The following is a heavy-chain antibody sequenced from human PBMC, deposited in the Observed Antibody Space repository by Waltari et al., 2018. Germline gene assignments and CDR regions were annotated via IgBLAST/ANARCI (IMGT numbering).Heavy chain of an antibody. V-gene: IGHV4-38-2*01. CDR2: IYHSGST. CDR1: GYSISSGYY. D-gene: IGHD2-15*01. J-gene: IGHJ4*02. CDR3: ARAVVVVAAPYYFDY. Sequence: QVQLQESGPGLVKPSETLSLTCAVSGYSISSGYYWGWIRQPPGKGLEWIGSIYHSGSTYYHPSLKSRVTISVDTSKNQFSLKLSSVTAADTAVYYCARAVVVVAAPYYFDYWGQGTLVTVSS.